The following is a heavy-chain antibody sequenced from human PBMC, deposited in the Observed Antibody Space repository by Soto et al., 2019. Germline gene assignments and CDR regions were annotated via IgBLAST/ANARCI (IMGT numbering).Heavy chain of an antibody. Sequence: GGSLRLSCTASGFTFSNYALTWVRQAPGKGLEWVAAIVGSGGSTYDADSVKGRFTISRDNSKSTLFLQMNNLRAEDAAVYYCAKFGESLPVASGLGMDVWGQGTTVTVSS. D-gene: IGHD3-10*01. J-gene: IGHJ6*02. CDR3: AKFGESLPVASGLGMDV. CDR2: IVGSGGST. CDR1: GFTFSNYA. V-gene: IGHV3-23*01.